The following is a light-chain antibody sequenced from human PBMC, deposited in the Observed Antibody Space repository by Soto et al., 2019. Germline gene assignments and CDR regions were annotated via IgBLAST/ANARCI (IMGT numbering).Light chain of an antibody. Sequence: EIVLTQSPGTLSLSPGERATLSCRASQSVSSSSYLAWYQQKPGQAPRLLIYGASSRATGIPGRFSGSGSGKDFNLTISRLEPEDFAVYYCHQYGSSPSYTFGQGTKLEIK. J-gene: IGKJ2*01. CDR3: HQYGSSPSYT. CDR2: GAS. V-gene: IGKV3-20*01. CDR1: QSVSSSSY.